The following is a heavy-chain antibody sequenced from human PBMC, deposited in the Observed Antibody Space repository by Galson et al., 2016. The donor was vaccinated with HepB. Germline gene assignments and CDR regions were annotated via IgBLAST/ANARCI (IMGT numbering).Heavy chain of an antibody. V-gene: IGHV6-1*01. CDR2: TYYRSKWIN. Sequence: CAISGDSVSSHTASWNWIRQSPSRGFEWLGRTYYRSKWINEYAVSVKRRITINPDTSENQFSLQLNSVTPEDTAVYYCTRDFDYWGQGTLVTVSS. CDR3: TRDFDY. J-gene: IGHJ4*02. CDR1: GDSVSSHTAS.